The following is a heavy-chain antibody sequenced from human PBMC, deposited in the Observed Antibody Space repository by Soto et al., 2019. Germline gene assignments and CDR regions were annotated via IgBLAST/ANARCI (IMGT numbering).Heavy chain of an antibody. Sequence: LKISCKGSGYNFAGYWIAWVRQMPGKGLELMGIIYPSDSDTRYRPSFQGQVTISADKSISSAYLQWSSLRASDTAMYYCARGGVSTRTFDYWGQGTPVTVSS. D-gene: IGHD3-3*01. CDR3: ARGGVSTRTFDY. J-gene: IGHJ4*02. CDR2: IYPSDSDT. V-gene: IGHV5-51*01. CDR1: GYNFAGYW.